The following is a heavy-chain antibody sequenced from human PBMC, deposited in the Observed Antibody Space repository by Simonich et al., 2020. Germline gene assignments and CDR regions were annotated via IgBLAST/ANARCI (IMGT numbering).Heavy chain of an antibody. D-gene: IGHD2-15*01. CDR3: ARTHRWYFDY. Sequence: QVQLVQSGAEVKKPGASVKDSCKASGYTFTSYGISWVRQAPGQGLEWMGWISAYNGNTNYAQKLQGRVTMTPDTSTIKPYMERRGLSSDDTAVYYCARTHRWYFDYWGQGTLVTVSS. V-gene: IGHV1-18*01. CDR2: ISAYNGNT. CDR1: GYTFTSYG. J-gene: IGHJ4*02.